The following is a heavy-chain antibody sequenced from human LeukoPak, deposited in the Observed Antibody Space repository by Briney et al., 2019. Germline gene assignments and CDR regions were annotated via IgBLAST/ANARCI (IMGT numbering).Heavy chain of an antibody. CDR3: ARWNSGWEFDY. D-gene: IGHD6-19*01. CDR2: IKQDGTET. CDR1: EFTFSNYW. J-gene: IGHJ4*02. V-gene: IGHV3-7*05. Sequence: PGGSLRLSCAASEFTFSNYWMTWLRQAPGKGLEWVAHIKQDGTETYYVDSVKGRFTISRDNAKNSLYLQMGSLRGEDTAVYYCARWNSGWEFDYWGQGTLVTVSS.